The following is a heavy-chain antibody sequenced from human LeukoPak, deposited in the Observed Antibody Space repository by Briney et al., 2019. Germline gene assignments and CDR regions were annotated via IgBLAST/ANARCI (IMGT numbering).Heavy chain of an antibody. Sequence: KASETLSLTCAVYGGSFSGYYRSWIRQPPGKGLEWIGEINHSGSTNYNPSLKSRVTISVDTSKNQFSLKLSSVTAADTAVYYCARGRPVLLWFGEPSNWFDPWGQGTLVTVSS. CDR2: INHSGST. CDR1: GGSFSGYY. D-gene: IGHD3-10*01. J-gene: IGHJ5*02. V-gene: IGHV4-34*01. CDR3: ARGRPVLLWFGEPSNWFDP.